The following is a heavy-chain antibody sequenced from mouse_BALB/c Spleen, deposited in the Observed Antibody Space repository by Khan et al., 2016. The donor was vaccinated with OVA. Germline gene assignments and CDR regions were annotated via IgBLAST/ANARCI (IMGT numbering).Heavy chain of an antibody. CDR2: IRSKANNHAT. CDR1: GFTFSDAW. J-gene: IGHJ4*01. CDR3: TSNYVRYYYSMDY. D-gene: IGHD1-1*01. V-gene: IGHV6-6*01. Sequence: EVKLEESGGGLVQPGGSMKLSCAASGFTFSDAWMDWVRQSPEKGLEWFAEIRSKANNHATYYSESVRGSFTISRDDSKSSVYLQMNSLRAEDASIYYCTSNYVRYYYSMDYWGQGTSVTVSS.